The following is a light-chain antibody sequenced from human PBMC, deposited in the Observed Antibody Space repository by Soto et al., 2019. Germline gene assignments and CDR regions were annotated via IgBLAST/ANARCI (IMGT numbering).Light chain of an antibody. V-gene: IGKV3-15*01. J-gene: IGKJ4*01. CDR2: DAS. CDR1: QSVRSH. Sequence: EIVLTQSPATLSVSPGERATLSCRASQSVRSHFAWYRQSPGQAPRLLIYDASSRATGVPARFSGSGSGTEFALTISILQSEDFAVYYCQQYDTWPFTFGGGTKV. CDR3: QQYDTWPFT.